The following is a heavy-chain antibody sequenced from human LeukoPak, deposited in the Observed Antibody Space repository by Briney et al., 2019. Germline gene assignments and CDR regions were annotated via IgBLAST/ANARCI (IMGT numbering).Heavy chain of an antibody. CDR1: GVTFSNYW. CDR3: ARVSYYPFDS. J-gene: IGHJ4*02. CDR2: IKQDESER. V-gene: IGHV3-7*01. Sequence: QAGGSLRLSCAASGVTFSNYWMSWVRQAPGKGLEWVANIKQDESERYYVDSVKGRFTISRDNAKNSLYLQMNSLRAEDTALYYCARVSYYPFDSWGQGTLVTVSS. D-gene: IGHD1-26*01.